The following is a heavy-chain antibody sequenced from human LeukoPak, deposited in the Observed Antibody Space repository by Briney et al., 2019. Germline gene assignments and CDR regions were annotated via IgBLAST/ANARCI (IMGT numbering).Heavy chain of an antibody. Sequence: SQTLSLTCTVSGASISSGSYYWSWIRQPAGKGLEWIGRIYTSGSTNYNPSLKSRVTISVDTSKNQFSLKLSSVTAADTAVYYCARGYYDSSGYYFDYWGQGTLVTVSS. CDR3: ARGYYDSSGYYFDY. J-gene: IGHJ4*02. V-gene: IGHV4-61*02. CDR1: GASISSGSYY. D-gene: IGHD3-22*01. CDR2: IYTSGST.